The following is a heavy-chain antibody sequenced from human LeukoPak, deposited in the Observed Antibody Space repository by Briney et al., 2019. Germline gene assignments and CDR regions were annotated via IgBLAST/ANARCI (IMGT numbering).Heavy chain of an antibody. CDR3: ARRYGFRDYYYYGMDV. D-gene: IGHD3-10*01. CDR2: INPNSGGT. J-gene: IGHJ6*02. CDR1: GYTFTGYY. V-gene: IGHV1-2*02. Sequence: ASVKVSCKASGYTFTGYYMHWVRQAPGQGLEWMGWINPNSGGTNYAQKFQGRVTMTRDTSISTAYMELSRLRSDDTAVYYSARRYGFRDYYYYGMDVWGQGTTVTVSS.